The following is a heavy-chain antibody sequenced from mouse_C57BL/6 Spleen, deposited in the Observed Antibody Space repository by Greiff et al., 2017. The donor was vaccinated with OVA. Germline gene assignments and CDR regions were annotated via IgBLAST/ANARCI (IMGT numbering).Heavy chain of an antibody. D-gene: IGHD2-4*01. CDR1: GFTFSSYA. V-gene: IGHV5-4*03. Sequence: EVNVVESGGGLVKPGGSLKLSCAASGFTFSSYAMSWVRQTPEKRLEWVATISDGGSYTYYPDNVKGRFTISRDNAKNNLYLQMSHLKSEDTAMYYCARGYYDYDAWFAYWGQGTLVTVSA. CDR3: ARGYYDYDAWFAY. J-gene: IGHJ3*01. CDR2: ISDGGSYT.